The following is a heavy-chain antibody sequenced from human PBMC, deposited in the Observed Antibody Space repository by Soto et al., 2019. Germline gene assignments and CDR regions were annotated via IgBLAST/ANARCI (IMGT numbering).Heavy chain of an antibody. J-gene: IGHJ4*02. D-gene: IGHD3-22*01. V-gene: IGHV4-39*07. Sequence: PSETLSLTCTVSGGSISSSSYYWGWIRQPPGKGLECIGSIYYSGGTYYNPSLKSRVTISVDTSRNQFSLKLSSVTAADTAVYYCARGYPVNYYDSRHHFDYWGQGTLVTVSS. CDR1: GGSISSSSYY. CDR3: ARGYPVNYYDSRHHFDY. CDR2: IYYSGGT.